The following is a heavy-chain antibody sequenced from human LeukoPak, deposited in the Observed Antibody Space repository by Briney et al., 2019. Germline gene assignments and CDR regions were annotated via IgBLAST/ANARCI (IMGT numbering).Heavy chain of an antibody. CDR3: ARDRGGNSWYNWYDA. CDR1: GDSITTNH. CDR2: IRFNGNT. Sequence: SETLSLTCTVSGDSITTNHWGWIRQPAGKGLEWISRIRFNGNTDYNPSLKSRLTTSIGTPRNQFSLKLHSVTAADTAVYYCARDRGGNSWYNWYDAWGQGTLVTVSS. D-gene: IGHD2/OR15-2a*01. J-gene: IGHJ5*02. V-gene: IGHV4-4*07.